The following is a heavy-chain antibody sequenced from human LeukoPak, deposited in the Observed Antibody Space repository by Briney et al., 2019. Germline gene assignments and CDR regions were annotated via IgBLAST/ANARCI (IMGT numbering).Heavy chain of an antibody. CDR1: GYTFTSYA. CDR2: INAGNGNT. Sequence: ASVKVSCKASGYTFTSYAMHWVRQAPGQRLEWMGWINAGNGNTKYSQKFQGRVTITRDTSASTAYMELSSLTSEDTAVYYCARERGSILIVPMDYWGQGTLVTVSS. D-gene: IGHD2/OR15-2a*01. J-gene: IGHJ4*02. V-gene: IGHV1-3*01. CDR3: ARERGSILIVPMDY.